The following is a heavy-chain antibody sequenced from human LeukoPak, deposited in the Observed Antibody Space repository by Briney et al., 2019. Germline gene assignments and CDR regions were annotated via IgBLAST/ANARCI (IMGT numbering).Heavy chain of an antibody. CDR1: GFTVSSNY. J-gene: IGHJ4*02. D-gene: IGHD4-17*01. V-gene: IGHV3-66*01. Sequence: PGGSLRLSCAVSGFTVSSNYMTWVRQAPGKGLEWVSIIYSGGSTYYADSVKGRFTISRDNSKNTVYLQINSLRAEDTAVYYCARADMTTVIAGWGQGTLVSVSS. CDR2: IYSGGST. CDR3: ARADMTTVIAG.